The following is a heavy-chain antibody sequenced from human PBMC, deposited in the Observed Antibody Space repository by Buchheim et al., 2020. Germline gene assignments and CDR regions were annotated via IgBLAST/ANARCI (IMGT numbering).Heavy chain of an antibody. J-gene: IGHJ4*02. CDR1: GGSIVSYY. V-gene: IGHV4-59*01. CDR3: ARGDDSSGYLSV. D-gene: IGHD3-22*01. CDR2: IFHNGHT. Sequence: QVQLQESGPGLVKPSETLSLTCTVSGGSIVSYYGSWIRQSPGKGLEWIGQIFHNGHTNYNPSLQSRVTISVDTSKTQVSLKLTSVTPADTAVYYCARGDDSSGYLSVWGQGTL.